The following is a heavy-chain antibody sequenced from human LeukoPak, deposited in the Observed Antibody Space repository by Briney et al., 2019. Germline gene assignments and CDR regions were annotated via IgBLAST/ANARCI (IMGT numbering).Heavy chain of an antibody. D-gene: IGHD1-1*01. V-gene: IGHV4-4*07. Sequence: SETLSLTCTVSSDSISSYYWSWIRQPAGKGLEWIGHMYTSGSTNYNPSLKSRVTMSVDTSKDQLSLKVRSATAADTAVYYCARLRVVVGTRGPQWFDPWGQGTLVTVSS. CDR1: SDSISSYY. CDR2: MYTSGST. J-gene: IGHJ5*02. CDR3: ARLRVVVGTRGPQWFDP.